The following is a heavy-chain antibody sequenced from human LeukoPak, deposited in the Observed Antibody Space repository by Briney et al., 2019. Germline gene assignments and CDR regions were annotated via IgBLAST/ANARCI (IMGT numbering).Heavy chain of an antibody. CDR1: GFTVSDYS. CDR3: AKRRYDSSGHFDS. Sequence: GGSLRLSCAASGFTVSDYSMSWVRQAPGKGLEWVSAISGSGSYTDYADSVKGRFTISKDNSKNTLYMRMNSLRTEDTAVYYCAKRRYDSSGHFDSWGQGTLVTVSS. CDR2: ISGSGSYT. D-gene: IGHD3-22*01. J-gene: IGHJ4*02. V-gene: IGHV3-23*01.